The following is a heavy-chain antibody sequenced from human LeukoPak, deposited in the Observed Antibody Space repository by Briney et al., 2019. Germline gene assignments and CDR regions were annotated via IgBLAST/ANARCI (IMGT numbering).Heavy chain of an antibody. CDR2: IYSGTT. CDR1: GFTVSSRY. V-gene: IGHV3-53*01. CDR3: ARDWDY. J-gene: IGHJ4*02. Sequence: GGSLRLSCAASGFTVSSRYMSWVRQAPGKGLEWVSLIYSGTTYYADSVKGRFTISRDNSMNMVYLQMNSLRAEDTAVYYCARDWDYWGQGTLVTVSS.